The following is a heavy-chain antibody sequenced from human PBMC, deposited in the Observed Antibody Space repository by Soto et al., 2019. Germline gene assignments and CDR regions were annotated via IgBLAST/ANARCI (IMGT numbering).Heavy chain of an antibody. V-gene: IGHV1-24*01. Sequence: ASVKVSCKVSGYTLTELSMHCVRQAPGKGLEWMGGFDPEDGETIYAQKFQGRVTMTEDTSTDTAYMELSSLRSEDTAVYYCATSYSSGFNWFDPWGQGALVTVSS. CDR2: FDPEDGET. CDR3: ATSYSSGFNWFDP. CDR1: GYTLTELS. D-gene: IGHD6-19*01. J-gene: IGHJ5*02.